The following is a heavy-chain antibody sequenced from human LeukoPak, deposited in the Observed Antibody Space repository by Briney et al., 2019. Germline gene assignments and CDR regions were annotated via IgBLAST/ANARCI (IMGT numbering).Heavy chain of an antibody. CDR2: MNPNSGNT. CDR3: ARRDWNLYYYYMDV. CDR1: GYTFTSYD. V-gene: IGHV1-8*03. Sequence: GASVKVSCKASGYTFTSYDINWVRQATGQGLEWMGWMNPNSGNTGCAQKFQGRVTITRNTSISTAYMELSSLRSEDTAVYYCARRDWNLYYYYMDVWGKGTTVTVSS. D-gene: IGHD1-1*01. J-gene: IGHJ6*03.